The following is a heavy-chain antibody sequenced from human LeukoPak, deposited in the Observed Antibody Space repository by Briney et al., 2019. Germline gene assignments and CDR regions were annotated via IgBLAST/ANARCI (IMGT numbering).Heavy chain of an antibody. D-gene: IGHD2-15*01. J-gene: IGHJ4*02. CDR3: ANLGYCSGGSCYGRTDY. V-gene: IGHV3-23*01. Sequence: PGGSLRLSCAASGLTFSSYAMSWVRQAPGKGLEWVSAISGSGGSTYYADSVKGRFTISRDNSKNTLYLQMNSLRAEDTAVYYCANLGYCSGGSCYGRTDYWGQGTLVTVSS. CDR1: GLTFSSYA. CDR2: ISGSGGST.